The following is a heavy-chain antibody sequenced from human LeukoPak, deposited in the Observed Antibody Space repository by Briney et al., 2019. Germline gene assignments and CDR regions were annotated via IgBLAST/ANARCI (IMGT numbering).Heavy chain of an antibody. J-gene: IGHJ4*02. CDR2: IRQDGSDK. V-gene: IGHV3-7*01. CDR3: ARDKGFGGSSFDY. Sequence: GGSLRLSCVVSGFMFNNYWMSWVRQAPGKGLEWVATIRQDGSDKYFLDSVRGRFTISRVNAENSLYLQMNSLRAEDTAVYYCARDKGFGGSSFDYWGQGTLVTVSS. CDR1: GFMFNNYW. D-gene: IGHD3-10*01.